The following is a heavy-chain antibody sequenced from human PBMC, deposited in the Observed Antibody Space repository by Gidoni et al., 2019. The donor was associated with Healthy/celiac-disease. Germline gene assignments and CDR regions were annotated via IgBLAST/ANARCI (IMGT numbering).Heavy chain of an antibody. CDR2: INHSGST. D-gene: IGHD3-10*01. J-gene: IGHJ4*02. V-gene: IGHV4-34*01. CDR3: ARGPRGSVSYQN. Sequence: VQLQQWGAGLLKPSETLSLTCAVYGGSLSGYYWSWIRQPPGEGLEWSGEINHSGSTNYNPSLKSRGTISVDTSKNQFSLNLSSVTVADTAVYYCARGPRGSVSYQNWGQGTLVTVSS. CDR1: GGSLSGYY.